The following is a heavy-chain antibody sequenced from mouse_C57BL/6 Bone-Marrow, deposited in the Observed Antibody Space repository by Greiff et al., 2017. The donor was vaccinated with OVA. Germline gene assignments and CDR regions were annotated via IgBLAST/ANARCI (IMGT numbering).Heavy chain of an antibody. Sequence: QVTLKVSGPGILQSSQTLSLTCSFSGFSLSTSGMGVSWIRQPSGKGLEWLAHIYWDDDKRYYPSLKSRTTISKYTSSNQVFLKITSVDTADTATYYGARRGIYNGYYYAMDYWGQGTSVTVSS. J-gene: IGHJ4*01. CDR2: IYWDDDK. CDR1: GFSLSTSGMG. V-gene: IGHV8-12*01. CDR3: ARRGIYNGYYYAMDY. D-gene: IGHD2-3*01.